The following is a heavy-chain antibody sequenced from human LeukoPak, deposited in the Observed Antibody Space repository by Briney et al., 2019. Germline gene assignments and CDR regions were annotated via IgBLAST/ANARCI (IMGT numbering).Heavy chain of an antibody. Sequence: PSETLSLTCTVSGGSISSYYWSWIRQPPGKGLEWIGYIYYNGIANYNPSLKSRVTISLDTPKNQFSLKLTSVTAADTAVYYCARDNIAAAGTSVYWGQGTLVTVSS. V-gene: IGHV4-59*01. CDR3: ARDNIAAAGTSVY. CDR1: GGSISSYY. J-gene: IGHJ4*02. CDR2: IYYNGIA. D-gene: IGHD6-13*01.